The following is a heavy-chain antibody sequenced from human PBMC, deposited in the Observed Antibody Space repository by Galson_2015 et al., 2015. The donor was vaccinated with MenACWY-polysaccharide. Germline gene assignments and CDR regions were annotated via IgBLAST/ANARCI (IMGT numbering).Heavy chain of an antibody. J-gene: IGHJ4*02. CDR3: TRGGNYRSSWDHFDY. CDR2: ISANNGNT. V-gene: IGHV1-18*04. Sequence: SVKVSCKGSGYTFTTYAINWVRQAPGQGLEWMGWISANNGNTNYAQKLQGRVSMTTDTSTSTAYMELRSLRSDDTAVYYCTRGGNYRSSWDHFDYWGQGTLVTVSS. CDR1: GYTFTTYA. D-gene: IGHD6-13*01.